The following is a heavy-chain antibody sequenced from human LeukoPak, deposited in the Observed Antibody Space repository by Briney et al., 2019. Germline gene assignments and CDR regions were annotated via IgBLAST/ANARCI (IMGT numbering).Heavy chain of an antibody. CDR3: ARGGNGDYLQTYFDY. D-gene: IGHD4-17*01. CDR2: IYYSGST. CDR1: GGSISSSSYY. J-gene: IGHJ4*02. Sequence: SETLSLTCTVSGGSISSSSYYWGWIRQPPGKGLEWIGSIYYSGSTYYNPSLKSRVTISVDTSKNQFSLKLSSVTAADTAVYYCARGGNGDYLQTYFDYWGQGTLVTVSS. V-gene: IGHV4-39*07.